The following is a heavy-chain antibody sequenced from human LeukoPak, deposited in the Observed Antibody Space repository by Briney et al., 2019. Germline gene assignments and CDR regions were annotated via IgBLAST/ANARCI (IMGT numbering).Heavy chain of an antibody. CDR1: GGSFSGYY. Sequence: SETLSLTCAVYGGSFSGYYWSWIRQPPGKGLEWIGEINHSGSTNYNPSLKGRVTISVDTSKNQFSLKLSSVTAADTAVYYCARGTSVLRYFDWLLYWGQGTLVTVSS. D-gene: IGHD3-9*01. J-gene: IGHJ4*02. CDR2: INHSGST. V-gene: IGHV4-34*01. CDR3: ARGTSVLRYFDWLLY.